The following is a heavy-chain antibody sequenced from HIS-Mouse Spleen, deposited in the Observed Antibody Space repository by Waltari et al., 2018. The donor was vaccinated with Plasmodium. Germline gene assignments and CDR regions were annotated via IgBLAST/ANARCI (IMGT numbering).Heavy chain of an antibody. CDR2: VYYSGST. V-gene: IGHV4-39*07. Sequence: QLQLQASGPGLVKPSETLSLTCTVPGGSISSSSYSGGRIRQPPRKGLELIGSVYYSGSTYYNPSLKSRVTISVDTSKNQFSLKLSSVTAADTAVYYCARVGRGYSGYDSVVVGYWGQGTLVTVSS. CDR1: GGSISSSSYS. D-gene: IGHD5-12*01. CDR3: ARVGRGYSGYDSVVVGY. J-gene: IGHJ4*02.